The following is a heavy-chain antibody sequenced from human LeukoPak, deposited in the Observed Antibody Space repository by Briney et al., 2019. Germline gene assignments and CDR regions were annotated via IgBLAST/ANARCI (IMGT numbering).Heavy chain of an antibody. J-gene: IGHJ5*02. D-gene: IGHD1-26*01. V-gene: IGHV1-2*02. Sequence: ASVRVSCKASGYTFTGYYLHWVRQAPGQGLEWMGWMNPNSGGTNYAQKFQGRVTMTRDTSISTAYMELTRLRSDDTAVYYCARVGATKNWFDPWGQGTLVTVSS. CDR2: MNPNSGGT. CDR1: GYTFTGYY. CDR3: ARVGATKNWFDP.